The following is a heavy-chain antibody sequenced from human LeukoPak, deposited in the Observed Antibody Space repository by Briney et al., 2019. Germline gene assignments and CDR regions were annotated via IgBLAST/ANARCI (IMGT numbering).Heavy chain of an antibody. J-gene: IGHJ1*01. Sequence: ASVKVSCKASGYTLSSSYMHWVRQAPGQGLEWMGVVNPSDNSRTYAQKFQGRDTMTRDRSTSTVYMELSSLRCEKPTVYYCARGDIEHWGQGTLVTVSS. CDR2: VNPSDNSR. CDR3: ARGDIEH. CDR1: GYTLSSSY. V-gene: IGHV1-46*01.